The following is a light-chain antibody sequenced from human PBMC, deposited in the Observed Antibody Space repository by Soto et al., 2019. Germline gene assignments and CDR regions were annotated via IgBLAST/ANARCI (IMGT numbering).Light chain of an antibody. J-gene: IGKJ2*01. V-gene: IGKV3-15*01. Sequence: EIVMTQSPATLSVSPGERATLSCSASQSVSSNLAWYQQKPGQAPRLLLYGASTRDTGIPARFSGSGSGTEFTLTISSLHSEDFAVYYCQQYKNWPTFGQGTKLEIK. CDR2: GAS. CDR3: QQYKNWPT. CDR1: QSVSSN.